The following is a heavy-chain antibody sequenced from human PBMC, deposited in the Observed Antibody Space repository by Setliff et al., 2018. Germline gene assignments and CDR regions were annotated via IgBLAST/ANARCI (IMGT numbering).Heavy chain of an antibody. CDR3: ARSLGSGSYYNSRPFYSDY. V-gene: IGHV4-61*09. CDR1: GGSISSGTNY. J-gene: IGHJ4*02. Sequence: SETLSLTCTVSGGSISSGTNYWSWIRQPAGRGLEWIGHIDPSGDTNYHPSLKSRVTISGDTSKNQFSLKLTSVTAADTAVYYCARSLGSGSYYNSRPFYSDYWGQGTLVTVSS. CDR2: IDPSGDT. D-gene: IGHD3-10*01.